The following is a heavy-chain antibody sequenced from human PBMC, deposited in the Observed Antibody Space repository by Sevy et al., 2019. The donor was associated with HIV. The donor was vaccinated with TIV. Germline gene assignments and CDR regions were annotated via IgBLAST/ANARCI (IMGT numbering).Heavy chain of an antibody. V-gene: IGHV3-49*04. J-gene: IGHJ6*03. CDR2: IRSKAYGETT. Sequence: GESLKISCSTSGFTFGEYGMSWVRQAPGKGLEWVGFIRSKAYGETTEYAASVQGRFIISRDDSKSIAFLQMNSLKSEDTAVYYCTREGAYCSSASCLYYYYYMDVWGKGTTVTVSS. D-gene: IGHD2-2*01. CDR3: TREGAYCSSASCLYYYYYMDV. CDR1: GFTFGEYG.